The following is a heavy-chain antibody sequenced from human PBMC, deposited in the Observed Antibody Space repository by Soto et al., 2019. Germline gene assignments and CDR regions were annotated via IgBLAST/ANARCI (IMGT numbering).Heavy chain of an antibody. D-gene: IGHD3-22*01. CDR3: ARSDTYYHDSTASFDY. V-gene: IGHV3-11*01. CDR2: ISSSGSTI. J-gene: IGHJ4*02. Sequence: GGSLRLSCAASGFTFSDYYMSWIRQAPGKGLEWVSYISSSGSTIYYADSVKGRFTVSRDNAKNSLYLQMNSLRAEDTAVYYCARSDTYYHDSTASFDYWGQRTPVIVAS. CDR1: GFTFSDYY.